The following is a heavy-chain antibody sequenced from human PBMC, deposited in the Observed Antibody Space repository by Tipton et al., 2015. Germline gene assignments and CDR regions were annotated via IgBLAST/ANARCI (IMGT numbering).Heavy chain of an antibody. J-gene: IGHJ6*02. CDR3: ARHLYYYYYGMDV. V-gene: IGHV4-39*01. CDR1: GGSISSSSYY. CDR2: IYYSGST. Sequence: TLSLTCTVSGGSISSSSYYWGWIRQPPGKGLEWIGNIYYSGSTYYNPSLKSRVTISVDTSKNQFSLKLSSVTAADTAVYYCARHLYYYYYGMDVWGQGTTVTVSS.